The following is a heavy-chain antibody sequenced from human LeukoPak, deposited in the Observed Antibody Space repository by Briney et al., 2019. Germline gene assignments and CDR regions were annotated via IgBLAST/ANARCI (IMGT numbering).Heavy chain of an antibody. CDR3: ARSQGLESGSYDDY. CDR1: GRSISSYY. CDR2: IYYSGST. Sequence: SETLSPTCTVSGRSISSYYWSWIRQPPGKGLEWIGYIYYSGSTNYNPSLKSRVTISVDTSKNQFSLKLSSVTAADTAVYYCARSQGLESGSYDDYWGQGTLVTVSS. V-gene: IGHV4-59*08. J-gene: IGHJ4*02. D-gene: IGHD1-26*01.